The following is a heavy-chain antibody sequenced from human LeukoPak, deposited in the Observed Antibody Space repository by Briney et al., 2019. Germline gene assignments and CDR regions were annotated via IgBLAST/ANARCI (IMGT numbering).Heavy chain of an antibody. V-gene: IGHV1-2*02. Sequence: WASVKVSCKASGYSFTGHYMHWVRQAPGQGLEWMGWINPKSGGTNYAQKFQGRVTMTRDTSISTAYMELSRLRSDDTAVYYCAREGLVVAAGWAAFDIWGQGTMVTVSS. CDR1: GYSFTGHY. J-gene: IGHJ3*02. D-gene: IGHD2-15*01. CDR3: AREGLVVAAGWAAFDI. CDR2: INPKSGGT.